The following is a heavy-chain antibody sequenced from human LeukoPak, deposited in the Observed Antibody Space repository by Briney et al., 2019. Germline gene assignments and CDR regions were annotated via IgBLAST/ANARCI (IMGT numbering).Heavy chain of an antibody. V-gene: IGHV1-18*01. J-gene: IGHJ4*02. CDR1: GYIFTNYG. Sequence: ASVKVSCKASGYIFTNYGISWVRQAPGRGLEWMGWISAYNGNTNYAQKLQGRVTMTTDTSTSTAYMELRSLRSDDTAVYYCARALLWGEWERQAQFDYWGQGTLVTVPS. D-gene: IGHD1-26*01. CDR3: ARALLWGEWERQAQFDY. CDR2: ISAYNGNT.